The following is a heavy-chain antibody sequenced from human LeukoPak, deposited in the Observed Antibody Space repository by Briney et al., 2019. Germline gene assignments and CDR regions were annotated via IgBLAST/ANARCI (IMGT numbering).Heavy chain of an antibody. V-gene: IGHV3-74*01. CDR1: GFTFSTYW. CDR3: ARATLTGSWFDP. CDR2: IIGDGSST. Sequence: GGSLRLSCAASGFTFSTYWMHWVRQAPGEGLVWVSRIIGDGSSTAYTDSVKGRFTISRDNPKNTLYLQMDSLRAEDTAVYYCARATLTGSWFDPWGQGTLVTVSS. J-gene: IGHJ5*02. D-gene: IGHD3-10*01.